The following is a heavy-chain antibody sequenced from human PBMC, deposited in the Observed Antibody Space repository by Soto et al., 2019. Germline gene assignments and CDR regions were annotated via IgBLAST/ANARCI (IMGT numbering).Heavy chain of an antibody. J-gene: IGHJ4*02. CDR2: VKSKTDGGTI. V-gene: IGHV3-15*01. CDR3: IGTYSGSSMRFDY. D-gene: IGHD5-12*01. Sequence: WGSVRLSCAASAFAFSNAWMTWVRQAPGKGLEWVGRVKSKTDGGTIDYAAPVKDRFTISRDDSKNTLYLQMNSLKTEDTAVYYCIGTYSGSSMRFDYWGQGTLVTVSS. CDR1: AFAFSNAW.